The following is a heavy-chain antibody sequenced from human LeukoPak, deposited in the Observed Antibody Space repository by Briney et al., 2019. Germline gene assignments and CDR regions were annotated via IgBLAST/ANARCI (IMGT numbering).Heavy chain of an antibody. Sequence: ASVKVSCKASGYTFTSYYMHWVRQAPGQGLEWMGIINPSGGSTSYAQKFQGRVTVTRDTSTSTVYMELSSLRSEDTAVYYCARDRPQLLSQTTVTTYYFDYWGQGTLVTVSS. CDR2: INPSGGST. J-gene: IGHJ4*02. D-gene: IGHD4-11*01. V-gene: IGHV1-46*01. CDR3: ARDRPQLLSQTTVTTYYFDY. CDR1: GYTFTSYY.